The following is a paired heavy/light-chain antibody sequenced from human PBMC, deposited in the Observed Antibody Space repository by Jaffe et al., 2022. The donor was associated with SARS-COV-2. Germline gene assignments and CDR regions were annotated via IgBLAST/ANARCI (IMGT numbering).Light chain of an antibody. Sequence: DIVLTQSPGTLSLSPGERATLSCRASQSLRSSYLAWYQQKPGQAPRLLIYAASSRATGIPDRFSGSGSGTDFTLTISRLEPEDFAVYYCQQYDRSPGYTFGQGTKLEIK. V-gene: IGKV3-20*01. CDR3: QQYDRSPGYT. CDR1: QSLRSSY. CDR2: AAS. J-gene: IGKJ2*01.
Heavy chain of an antibody. Sequence: QVQLHESGPGLVKPSQTLSLTCTVSGGSISSGGYYWSWIRQHPGKGLECIGYIYYRGSSYYNPSLMSRVTISVDTSKNQFSLKLSSVTVADTAVYYCATGLNPRPDYWGQGSLVTVSS. CDR2: IYYRGSS. V-gene: IGHV4-31*03. J-gene: IGHJ4*02. CDR3: ATGLNPRPDY. CDR1: GGSISSGGYY. D-gene: IGHD3-9*01.